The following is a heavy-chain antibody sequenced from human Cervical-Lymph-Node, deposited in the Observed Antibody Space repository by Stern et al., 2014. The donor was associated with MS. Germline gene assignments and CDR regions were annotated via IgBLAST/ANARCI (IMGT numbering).Heavy chain of an antibody. V-gene: IGHV5-51*03. CDR1: GYTFSNYW. D-gene: IGHD6-13*01. CDR3: ARRKYSSSYYYYFGMDV. Sequence: EVQLEESGAEVKKPGESLRISCKGSGYTFSNYWIGWVRQMPRKGLEWIGSIFPGDSDARYRPSFQGQITISADKSSNTAFLQWNSLKASDTAMYYCARRKYSSSYYYYFGMDVWGQGTTVTVSS. CDR2: IFPGDSDA. J-gene: IGHJ6*02.